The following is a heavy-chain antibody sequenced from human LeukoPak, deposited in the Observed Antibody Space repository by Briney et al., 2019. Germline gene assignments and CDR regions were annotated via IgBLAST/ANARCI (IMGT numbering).Heavy chain of an antibody. D-gene: IGHD6-19*01. CDR3: ARLPGCGWYRYYFDY. CDR2: IYYSGST. Sequence: PSETLSLTCTVSGGSISSSSYYWGWIRQPPGKGLEWIGSIYYSGSTYYNPSLKSRVTISVDTSKNQFSLKLSSVTAADTAVYYCARLPGCGWYRYYFDYWGQGTLVTVSS. V-gene: IGHV4-39*01. CDR1: GGSISSSSYY. J-gene: IGHJ4*02.